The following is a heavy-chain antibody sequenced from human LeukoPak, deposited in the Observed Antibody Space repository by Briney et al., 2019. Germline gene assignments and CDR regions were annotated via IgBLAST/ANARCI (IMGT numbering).Heavy chain of an antibody. D-gene: IGHD1-26*01. CDR2: IYYSGST. J-gene: IGHJ4*02. Sequence: GSLRLSCAASGFTFGSYAMSWLRQPPGKGLEWIGFIYYSGSTHYKSSLKSRVTISVDTSKNQFSLRLTSVTAADTAVYYCARHSGSSPHYFDYWGQGTLVTVSS. V-gene: IGHV4-59*08. CDR1: GFTFGSYA. CDR3: ARHSGSSPHYFDY.